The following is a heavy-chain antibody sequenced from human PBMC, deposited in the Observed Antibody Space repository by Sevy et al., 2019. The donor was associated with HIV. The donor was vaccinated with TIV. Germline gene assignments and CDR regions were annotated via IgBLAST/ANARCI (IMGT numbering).Heavy chain of an antibody. D-gene: IGHD1-1*01. J-gene: IGHJ4*02. CDR2: IYYSGNT. V-gene: IGHV4-59*01. Sequence: SETLSLTCTVSGGSISTYYWNWIRQPPGKGLEWIGYIYYSGNTNYNPSLTSRVSMSVDTSKNPFSLKLSSVTAADTAMYYCARGGPNQQQLDYFDYWGQGTLVTVSS. CDR1: GGSISTYY. CDR3: ARGGPNQQQLDYFDY.